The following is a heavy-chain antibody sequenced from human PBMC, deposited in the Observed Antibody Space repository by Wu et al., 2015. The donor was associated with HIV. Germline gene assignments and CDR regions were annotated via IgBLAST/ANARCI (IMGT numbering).Heavy chain of an antibody. Sequence: QVQLVQSGAEVKKLGASVKVSCKASGYTFTDYYIHWVRQAPRQGLEWMGWINPNSGGTNYAQKFQGRVTMTRDTSISTAYMELSRLRSDDTAVYYCARSVGGNDAFDIWGQGTMVTVSS. CDR2: INPNSGGT. CDR3: ARSVGGNDAFDI. J-gene: IGHJ3*02. CDR1: GYTFTDYY. V-gene: IGHV1-2*02. D-gene: IGHD1-26*01.